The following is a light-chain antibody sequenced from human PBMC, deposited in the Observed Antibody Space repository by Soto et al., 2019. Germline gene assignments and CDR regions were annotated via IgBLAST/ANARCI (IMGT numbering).Light chain of an antibody. V-gene: IGLV2-8*01. Sequence: QSVLTQPPSASGSPGQSVTISCTGTSXDVGGYNYVSWLQQHPGKAPKLIIHEVNQRPSGVPDRFSGSKSGNTASLTVSGLQAEDEGTYYCSSYGGYNNVVFGTGTKVTVL. J-gene: IGLJ1*01. CDR1: SXDVGGYNY. CDR2: EVN. CDR3: SSYGGYNNVV.